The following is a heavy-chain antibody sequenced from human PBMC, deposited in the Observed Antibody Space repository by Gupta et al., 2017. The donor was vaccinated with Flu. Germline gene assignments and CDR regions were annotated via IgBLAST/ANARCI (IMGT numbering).Heavy chain of an antibody. CDR2: TRHKASDYTT. J-gene: IGHJ4*02. V-gene: IGHV3-72*01. Sequence: EVQLVESGGGLVQPGGSLRLSCAVSGFGFSDHYMDWVRQAPEKGLEWVGRTRHKASDYTTEYAASVKGRFTISRDNSKNTLYLQMNSLKTEDTAVYYCARGEDSVSASVRYDYWGQGALVTVSS. D-gene: IGHD1-26*01. CDR3: ARGEDSVSASVRYDY. CDR1: GFGFSDHY.